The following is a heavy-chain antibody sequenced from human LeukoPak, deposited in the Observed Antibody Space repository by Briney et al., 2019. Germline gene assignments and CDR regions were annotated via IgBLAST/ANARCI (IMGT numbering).Heavy chain of an antibody. CDR3: AREWIQLRGYYYGMDV. CDR1: GYTFTSYY. D-gene: IGHD5-18*01. J-gene: IGHJ6*02. V-gene: IGHV1-69*13. CDR2: IIPIFGTA. Sequence: SVKVSCKASGYTFTSYYMHWVRQAPGQGLEWMGGIIPIFGTANYAQKFQGRVTITADESTSTAYMELSSLRSEDTAVYYCAREWIQLRGYYYGMDVWGQGTTVTVSS.